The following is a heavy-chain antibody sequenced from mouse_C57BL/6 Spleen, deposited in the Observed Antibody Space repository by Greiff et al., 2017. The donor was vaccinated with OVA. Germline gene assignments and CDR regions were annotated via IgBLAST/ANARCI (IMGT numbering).Heavy chain of an antibody. CDR1: GFTFSSYG. V-gene: IGHV5-6*01. Sequence: EVMLVESGGDLVKPGGSLKLSCAASGFTFSSYGMSWVRQTPDKRLEWVATISSGGSYTYYPDSVKGRFTISRDNAKNTLYLQMSSLKSEDTAMYYCARPTIVTSYAMDYWGQGTSVTVSS. CDR2: ISSGGSYT. CDR3: ARPTIVTSYAMDY. J-gene: IGHJ4*01. D-gene: IGHD2-5*01.